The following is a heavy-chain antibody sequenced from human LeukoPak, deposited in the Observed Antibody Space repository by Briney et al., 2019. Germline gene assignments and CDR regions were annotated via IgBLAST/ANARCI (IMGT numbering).Heavy chain of an antibody. D-gene: IGHD1-26*01. J-gene: IGHJ4*02. CDR2: IVVGSGNT. CDR1: GFTFTSSA. V-gene: IGHV1-58*02. CDR3: AAVQVGANYYFDY. Sequence: ASVKVSCKASGFTFTSSAMQWVRQARGQRLEWIGWIVVGSGNTNYAQKFQERVTITRDMSTSRAYMELSSLRSEDTVVYYCAAVQVGANYYFDYWGQGTLVTVSS.